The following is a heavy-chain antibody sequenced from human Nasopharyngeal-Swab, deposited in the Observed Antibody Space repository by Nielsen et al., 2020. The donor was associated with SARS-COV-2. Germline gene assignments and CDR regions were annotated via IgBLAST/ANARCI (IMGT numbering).Heavy chain of an antibody. Sequence: WISQPPGKGLERVSYISSSSSTIYYADSVKGRFTISRDNAKNSLYLQMNSLRAEDTAVYYCARADSERPNPETYYYYGMDVWGQGTTVTVSS. V-gene: IGHV3-48*04. CDR3: ARADSERPNPETYYYYGMDV. D-gene: IGHD1-14*01. J-gene: IGHJ6*02. CDR2: ISSSSSTI.